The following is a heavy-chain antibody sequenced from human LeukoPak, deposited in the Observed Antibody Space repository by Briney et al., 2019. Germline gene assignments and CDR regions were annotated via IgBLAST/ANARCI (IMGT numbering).Heavy chain of an antibody. D-gene: IGHD1/OR15-1a*01. V-gene: IGHV4-59*11. Sequence: PSDTLSLACSVSGGTIRGHFWSWIRQPPGKGLEVLGSASYDGTTHYNPSLKGRVTISIKTSKNECTLKLKFVTAADTAVYFCARDTRGICTTTGCWNNAFDIWGRGTMVTVSS. CDR1: GGTIRGHF. CDR3: ARDTRGICTTTGCWNNAFDI. CDR2: ASYDGTT. J-gene: IGHJ3*02.